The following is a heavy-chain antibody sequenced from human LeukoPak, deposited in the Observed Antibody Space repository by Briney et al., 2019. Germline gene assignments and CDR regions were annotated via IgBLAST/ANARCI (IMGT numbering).Heavy chain of an antibody. J-gene: IGHJ4*02. CDR1: GGSISGYC. CDR2: IYYSGST. Sequence: SETLSLTRTVSGGSISGYCWGWIRQPPGKGLEWIGYIYYSGSTNYNPSLKSRVTISVDTSKNQFSLKLSSVTAADTAVYYCARERSGYDPFFFDYWGQGILVTVSS. V-gene: IGHV4-59*01. CDR3: ARERSGYDPFFFDY. D-gene: IGHD5-12*01.